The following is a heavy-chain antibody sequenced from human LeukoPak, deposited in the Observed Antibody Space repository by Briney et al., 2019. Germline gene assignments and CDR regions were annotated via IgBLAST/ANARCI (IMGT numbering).Heavy chain of an antibody. CDR3: ARANLVATKHFDY. Sequence: GGSLRLSCAASGFTFSSYSMNWVRQAPGKGLEWVSSISSSSSYIYYADSVKGRVTISRDNAKNSLYLQMNSLRAEDTAVYYCARANLVATKHFDYWGQGTLVTVSS. CDR1: GFTFSSYS. D-gene: IGHD5-12*01. CDR2: ISSSSSYI. J-gene: IGHJ4*02. V-gene: IGHV3-21*01.